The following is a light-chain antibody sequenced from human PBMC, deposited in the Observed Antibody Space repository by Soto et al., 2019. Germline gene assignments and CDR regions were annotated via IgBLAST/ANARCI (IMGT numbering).Light chain of an antibody. V-gene: IGKV3-20*01. Sequence: EIVLTQSPGTLSLSPGERATLSCRASQSVSSNYFAWYQQQPGQAPRLLFYGASTRATGIPDRFSGSGSGTDFTLIIGRLEPEDFAVYYCQQYGSSPPITFGQGTRLEIK. CDR2: GAS. J-gene: IGKJ5*01. CDR1: QSVSSNY. CDR3: QQYGSSPPIT.